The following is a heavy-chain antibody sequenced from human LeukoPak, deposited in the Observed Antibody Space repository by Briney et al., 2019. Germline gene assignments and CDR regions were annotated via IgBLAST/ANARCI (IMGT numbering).Heavy chain of an antibody. V-gene: IGHV4-59*01. CDR3: AREGRCSGGSCYSFRYWFDP. CDR1: GGSISNYY. D-gene: IGHD2-15*01. J-gene: IGHJ5*02. Sequence: SETLSLTCTVSGGSISNYYWNWIRQPPGRGLEWIGYIYYSGSTNYNPSLKSRVTISVDTSKNQFSLKLSSVTAADTAVYYCAREGRCSGGSCYSFRYWFDPWGQGTLVTVSS. CDR2: IYYSGST.